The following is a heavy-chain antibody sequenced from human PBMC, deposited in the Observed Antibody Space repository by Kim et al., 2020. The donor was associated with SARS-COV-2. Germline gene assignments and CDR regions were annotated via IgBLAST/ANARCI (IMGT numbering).Heavy chain of an antibody. CDR2: ISYDGSNK. D-gene: IGHD3-10*01. Sequence: GGSLRLSCAASGFTFSSCAMHWVRQAPGKGLEWVAVISYDGSNKNYADSVKGRFTISRDNSKNTLYLQMNSLRAEDTALYYCARFPCSRLRGLTYSYYGMDVWREGSTVTVSS. CDR1: GFTFSSCA. CDR3: ARFPCSRLRGLTYSYYGMDV. J-gene: IGHJ6*01. V-gene: IGHV3-30-3*01.